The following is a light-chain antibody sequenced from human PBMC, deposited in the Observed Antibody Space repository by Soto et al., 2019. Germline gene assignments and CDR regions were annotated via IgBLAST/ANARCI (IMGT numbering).Light chain of an antibody. CDR3: QQYNGLRT. Sequence: DIQMTQSPSTLSASVGDRVTITCRASQSISSWLAWHQQKPGKAPKLLIYDASSLESGVPSRFSGSGFGTQFTLTINNLQPDDFATYYCQQYNGLRTFGQGTKVDIK. CDR1: QSISSW. J-gene: IGKJ1*01. CDR2: DAS. V-gene: IGKV1-5*01.